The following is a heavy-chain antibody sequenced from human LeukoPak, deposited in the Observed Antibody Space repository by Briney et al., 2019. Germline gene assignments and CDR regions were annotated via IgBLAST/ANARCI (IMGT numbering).Heavy chain of an antibody. CDR1: GFPFSSYS. V-gene: IGHV3-7*03. J-gene: IGHJ4*02. Sequence: GGSLRLSCAASGFPFSSYSMTWVRQAPGKGLEWVANIKPDGTTKLCVDSVKGRFTISRDNALNSLYLQMNSLRAEDTAIYYCARSIPYGTTWYGRSDYWGQGTLVTVSS. D-gene: IGHD6-13*01. CDR2: IKPDGTTK. CDR3: ARSIPYGTTWYGRSDY.